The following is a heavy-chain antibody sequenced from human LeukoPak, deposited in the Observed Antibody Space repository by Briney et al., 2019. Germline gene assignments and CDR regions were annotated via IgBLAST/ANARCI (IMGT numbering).Heavy chain of an antibody. CDR2: INQDGSAK. Sequence: GGSLRLSCAASGFTLSSHWMSWVRQAPGKGLEWVANINQDGSAKYYVDSVKGRFTISRDNAKNSMYQQMNSLRAEDTAAYYCARWEIRGTAHQLDYWGQGTLVTVSS. V-gene: IGHV3-7*01. CDR1: GFTLSSHW. D-gene: IGHD1-7*01. CDR3: ARWEIRGTAHQLDY. J-gene: IGHJ4*02.